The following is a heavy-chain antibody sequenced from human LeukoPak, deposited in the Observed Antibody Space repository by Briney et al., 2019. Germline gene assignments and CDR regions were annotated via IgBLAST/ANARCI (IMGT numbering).Heavy chain of an antibody. CDR3: ARDTKGDYIGAFEF. D-gene: IGHD4-17*01. Sequence: GPSLRLSRVASGSSVSNYAAGCVSHPARRCLEWVSAITGGGTTRYADSVNGRFTISRDNSKNTLYLQMNSLRVEDTAQYFCARDTKGDYIGAFEFWGQGTGVTVPS. CDR2: ITGGGTT. J-gene: IGHJ3*01. V-gene: IGHV3-23*01. CDR1: GSSVSNYA.